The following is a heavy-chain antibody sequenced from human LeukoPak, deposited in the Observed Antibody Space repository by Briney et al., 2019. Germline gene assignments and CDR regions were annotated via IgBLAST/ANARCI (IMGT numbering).Heavy chain of an antibody. CDR1: GFSLNTREMC. CDR2: IDWDDDK. D-gene: IGHD6-13*01. J-gene: IGHJ6*03. CDR3: ARVYRPGSTWYNYHMDV. V-gene: IGHV2-70*11. Sequence: SGPALVKATQTLTLTCTFSGFSLNTREMCVSWIRQPPGKALEWLARIDWDDDKYYSTSLKTRLMISKDTSKNQVVLTMTNVDPVDTGTYYCARVYRPGSTWYNYHMDVWGKGTTVTVSS.